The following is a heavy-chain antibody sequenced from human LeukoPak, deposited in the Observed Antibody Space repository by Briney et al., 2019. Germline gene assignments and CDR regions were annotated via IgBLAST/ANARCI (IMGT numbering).Heavy chain of an antibody. CDR1: GFTFSSYA. J-gene: IGHJ4*02. CDR3: AKSRQDDFWSGYPYYFDY. Sequence: GGSLRLSCAASGFTFSSYAMSWVRQAPGKGLEWVSAISGSGGSTYYADSVKGRFTISRDNSKNTLYLQMNSLRAEDTAVYYCAKSRQDDFWSGYPYYFDYWGQGTLVTVSS. D-gene: IGHD3-3*01. CDR2: ISGSGGST. V-gene: IGHV3-23*01.